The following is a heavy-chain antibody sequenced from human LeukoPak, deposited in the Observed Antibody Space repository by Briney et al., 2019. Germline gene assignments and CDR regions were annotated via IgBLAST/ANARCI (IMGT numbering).Heavy chain of an antibody. J-gene: IGHJ4*02. CDR2: ISGSGGTT. CDR3: AKDLPDYGDYIEGY. V-gene: IGHV3-23*01. Sequence: PGVSLRLSCVASGFTFSSFAMSWVRQAPGKGLEWVSTISGSGGTTNYADSVKGRFTFSRDNSRNMVHLQMNSLRAEDTAVYYCAKDLPDYGDYIEGYWGQGTLVTVSS. CDR1: GFTFSSFA. D-gene: IGHD4-17*01.